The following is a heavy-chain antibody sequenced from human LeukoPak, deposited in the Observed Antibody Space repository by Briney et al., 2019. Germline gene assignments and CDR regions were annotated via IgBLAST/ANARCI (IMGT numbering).Heavy chain of an antibody. V-gene: IGHV4-39*07. CDR1: GGSINSSSYY. CDR3: ATARSSSWYRGEFDY. CDR2: IYYTGST. D-gene: IGHD6-13*01. Sequence: SETLSLTCTVSGGSINSSSYYWGWIRQPPGKGLEWIGSIYYTGSTYYNPSLKSRVTISIDTSKNQFSLKLSSVTAADTAVYYCATARSSSWYRGEFDYWGQGTLVTVSS. J-gene: IGHJ4*02.